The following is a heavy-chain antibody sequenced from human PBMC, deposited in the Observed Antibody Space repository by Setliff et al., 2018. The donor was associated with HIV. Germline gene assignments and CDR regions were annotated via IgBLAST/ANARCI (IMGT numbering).Heavy chain of an antibody. CDR3: VRVLWPWAFDI. CDR2: ISSSSSTI. Sequence: PGGSLRLSCAASGFTFSSYSMNWVRQAPGKGLEWVSYISSSSSTIYYADSVKGRFTISRDSSKNTMFLQMNSLRAEDTAVYYCVRVLWPWAFDIWGQGTVVTVSS. CDR1: GFTFSSYS. V-gene: IGHV3-48*01. J-gene: IGHJ3*02. D-gene: IGHD2-21*01.